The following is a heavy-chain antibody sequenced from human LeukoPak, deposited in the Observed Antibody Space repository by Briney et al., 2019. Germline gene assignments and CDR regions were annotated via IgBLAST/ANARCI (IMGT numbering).Heavy chain of an antibody. CDR3: AKGSGWEVSYYYYYMDV. J-gene: IGHJ6*03. CDR1: GFTFTSYG. V-gene: IGHV3-30*02. CDR2: IRYDGSNK. D-gene: IGHD1-26*01. Sequence: GGSLRLSCAASGFTFTSYGIHWVRQAPGKGLEWVAFIRYDGSNKYYVGSVKGRFTISRDNSKNTLYLQMNSLRAEDTAVYYCAKGSGWEVSYYYYYMDVWGKGTTVTISS.